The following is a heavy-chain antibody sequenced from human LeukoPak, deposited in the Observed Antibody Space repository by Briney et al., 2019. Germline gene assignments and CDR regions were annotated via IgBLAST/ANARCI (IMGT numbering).Heavy chain of an antibody. V-gene: IGHV3-23*01. D-gene: IGHD3-10*01. CDR2: ISGSGGST. J-gene: IGHJ4*02. CDR3: AKDTGDYVWFGELFSFDY. Sequence: QPGGSLRLSCAASGFTFSSYAMSWVRQAPGKGLEWVSAISGSGGSTYYADSVKGRFTISRDNSKSTLYLQMNSLRAEDTAVYYCAKDTGDYVWFGELFSFDYWGQGTLVTVSS. CDR1: GFTFSSYA.